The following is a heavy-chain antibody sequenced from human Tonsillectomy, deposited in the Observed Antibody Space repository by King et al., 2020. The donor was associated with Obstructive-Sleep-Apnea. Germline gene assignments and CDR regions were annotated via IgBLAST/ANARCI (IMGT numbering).Heavy chain of an antibody. J-gene: IGHJ5*02. CDR2: IYYSWST. Sequence: QLQESGPGLVKPSQTLSLTCTVSGGSISSGGYYWSWIRQHPGKGLEWIGDIYYSWSTYYNPSLKSRVTISLDTSKNQFSLNLSSVTAADTAVYYCARDPTGVNWFDPWGQGTLVTVSS. CDR3: ARDPTGVNWFDP. D-gene: IGHD2-8*02. V-gene: IGHV4-31*03. CDR1: GGSISSGGYY.